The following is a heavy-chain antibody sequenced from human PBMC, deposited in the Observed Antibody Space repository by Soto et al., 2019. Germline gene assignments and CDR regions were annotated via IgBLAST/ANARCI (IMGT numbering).Heavy chain of an antibody. CDR3: VKDHIATVVIGPYHWFLP. Sequence: GGSVRISGAAYGFTFSNTWMSWVRQAPGKGLEWVGRIKSKTDGGTTDYAAPVKGRFTISRDDSNNTLYLQMSSLRLDDTAVYFCVKDHIATVVIGPYHWFLPSGQARRGSVS. J-gene: IGHJ5*02. CDR2: IKSKTDGGTT. D-gene: IGHD2-21*01. V-gene: IGHV3-15*05. CDR1: GFTFSNTW.